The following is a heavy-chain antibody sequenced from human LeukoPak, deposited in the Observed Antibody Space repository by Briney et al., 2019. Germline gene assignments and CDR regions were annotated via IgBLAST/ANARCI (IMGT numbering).Heavy chain of an antibody. J-gene: IGHJ4*02. V-gene: IGHV3-20*04. CDR3: AREDQYCSSTSCYPPIGY. CDR2: INWNGGST. Sequence: GGSLRLSCAASGFTFDDYGMSWVRQAPGKGLEWVSGINWNGGSTGYADSVKGRFTISRDNAKNSLYLQMNSPRAEDTALYYCAREDQYCSSTSCYPPIGYWGQGTLVTVSS. D-gene: IGHD2-2*01. CDR1: GFTFDDYG.